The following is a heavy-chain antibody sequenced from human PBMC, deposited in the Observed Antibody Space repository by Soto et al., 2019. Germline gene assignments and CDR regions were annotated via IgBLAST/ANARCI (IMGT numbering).Heavy chain of an antibody. V-gene: IGHV3-30-3*01. Sequence: GGSLRLSCAASGFTFSSYAMHWVRQAPGKGLEWVAVISYDGSNKYYADTVKGRFTISRDNSKNTLYLQMNSLRAEDTAVYYCARDLRMAPGDYWGQGTLVTVSS. J-gene: IGHJ4*02. CDR1: GFTFSSYA. CDR2: ISYDGSNK. D-gene: IGHD2-15*01. CDR3: ARDLRMAPGDY.